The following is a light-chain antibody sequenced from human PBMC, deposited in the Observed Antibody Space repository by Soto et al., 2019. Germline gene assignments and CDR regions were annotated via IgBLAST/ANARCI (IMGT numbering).Light chain of an antibody. J-gene: IGKJ4*01. CDR2: AAS. CDR1: QGISSY. V-gene: IGKV1-9*01. Sequence: DIQLTQSPSFLSASVGDRVTITCRASQGISSYLAWNQQKPGKAPKLLIYAASTLQSGVPSRFSGSGSGTEFTLTLSSLQPEDFATYYCQQLNSYPRVTFGGGTKVEIK. CDR3: QQLNSYPRVT.